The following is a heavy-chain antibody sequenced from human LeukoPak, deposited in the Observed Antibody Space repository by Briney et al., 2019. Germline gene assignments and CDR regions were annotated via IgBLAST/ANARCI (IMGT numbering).Heavy chain of an antibody. V-gene: IGHV1-18*01. CDR1: GYTFTSYG. CDR2: ISAYNGNT. D-gene: IGHD6-19*01. CDR3: ARGRRYSSGWHPNFDY. Sequence: GASVKVSCKASGYTFTSYGISWVRQAPGQGLEWMGWISAYNGNTNYAQKFQGRVTMTRDTSISTAYMELSRLRSDDTAVYYCARGRRYSSGWHPNFDYWGQGTLITVSS. J-gene: IGHJ4*02.